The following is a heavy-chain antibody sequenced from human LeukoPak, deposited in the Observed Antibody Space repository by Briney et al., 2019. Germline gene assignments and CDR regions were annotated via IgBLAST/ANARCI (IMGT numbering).Heavy chain of an antibody. CDR3: APHHGIAAAGISWFDP. Sequence: VESLKISCKGSGYSFTSYWIGWVGQMPGKGLEWMGIIYPGDSDTRYSPSFQGQVTISADKSISTAYLQWSSLKAPDSAMYHCAPHHGIAAAGISWFDPWGPGTLVTVSS. CDR2: IYPGDSDT. CDR1: GYSFTSYW. V-gene: IGHV5-51*01. D-gene: IGHD6-13*01. J-gene: IGHJ5*02.